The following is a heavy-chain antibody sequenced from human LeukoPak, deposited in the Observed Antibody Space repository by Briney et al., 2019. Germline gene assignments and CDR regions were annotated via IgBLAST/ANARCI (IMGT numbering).Heavy chain of an antibody. D-gene: IGHD3-22*01. J-gene: IGHJ4*02. CDR3: ARANYYDSSGYSLYYFDY. V-gene: IGHV1-46*01. CDR2: INPSGGST. Sequence: ASVKVSCKASGYTFTSYYMHWVRQAPGQGLEWMGIINPSGGSTSYAQKFQGRVTMTRDTSTSTVYMELSSLRSEDTAVYYCARANYYDSSGYSLYYFDYWGQGTLVTVSP. CDR1: GYTFTSYY.